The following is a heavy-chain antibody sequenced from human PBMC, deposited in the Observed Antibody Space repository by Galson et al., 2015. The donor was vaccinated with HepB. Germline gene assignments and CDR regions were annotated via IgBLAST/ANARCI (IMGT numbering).Heavy chain of an antibody. CDR2: ISASGGTT. J-gene: IGHJ5*02. Sequence: SLRLSCAASGFIFSRYAMTWVRQAPGKGLEWVSGISASGGTTYYADSVKGRFTISRDNSKNTLYLQMNSLRAEDTALYYCAKCPFEGIYSSGWYGFDPWGQGTLVTVSS. V-gene: IGHV3-23*01. D-gene: IGHD6-19*01. CDR1: GFIFSRYA. CDR3: AKCPFEGIYSSGWYGFDP.